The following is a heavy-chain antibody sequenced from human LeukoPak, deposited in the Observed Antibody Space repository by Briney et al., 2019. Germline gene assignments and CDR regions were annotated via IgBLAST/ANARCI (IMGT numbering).Heavy chain of an antibody. J-gene: IGHJ4*02. CDR3: AKEFPVVAATPYDY. CDR2: ISESDGST. V-gene: IGHV3-23*01. D-gene: IGHD2-15*01. CDR1: GSTFSRYA. Sequence: PGGSLRLSCAASGSTFSRYAMSWVRQAPGKGLEWLSAISESDGSTYYADSVKGRFTISRDNSKNTLYLQMNSLRAEDTAVYYCAKEFPVVAATPYDYWGQGTLVTVSS.